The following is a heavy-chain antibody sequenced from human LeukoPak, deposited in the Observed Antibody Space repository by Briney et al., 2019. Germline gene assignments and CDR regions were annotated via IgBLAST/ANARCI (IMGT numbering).Heavy chain of an antibody. CDR3: ARPASGDYNLNFDY. Sequence: SVKVSCKASGGTFSSYAISWVRQAPGQGLEWMGGIIPIFGTANYAQKFQGRVTITADESTSTAYMELSSLRSEDTAVYYCARPASGDYNLNFDYWGQGTLVTVSS. V-gene: IGHV1-69*13. CDR2: IIPIFGTA. J-gene: IGHJ4*02. D-gene: IGHD2-21*02. CDR1: GGTFSSYA.